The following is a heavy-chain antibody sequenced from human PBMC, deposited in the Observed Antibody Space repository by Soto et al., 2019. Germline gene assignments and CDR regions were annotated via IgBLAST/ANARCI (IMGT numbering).Heavy chain of an antibody. D-gene: IGHD3-3*01. CDR3: ALGTIFGVVMKYYFDY. Sequence: SVKVSGKASGCTFSSYAISCVRQAPGQVLEWMGGIIPIFGTANYAQKFQGRVTITADESTSTAYMELSSLRSEDTAVYYCALGTIFGVVMKYYFDYWGQGTLVTVSS. CDR2: IIPIFGTA. J-gene: IGHJ4*02. V-gene: IGHV1-69*13. CDR1: GCTFSSYA.